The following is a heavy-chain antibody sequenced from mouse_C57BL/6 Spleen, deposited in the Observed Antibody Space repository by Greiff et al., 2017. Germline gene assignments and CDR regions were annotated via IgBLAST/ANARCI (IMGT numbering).Heavy chain of an antibody. J-gene: IGHJ4*01. CDR1: GYTFTDYE. CDR3: RRYTIGYAMDY. CDR2: IDPETGGT. D-gene: IGHD1-1*02. V-gene: IGHV1-15*01. Sequence: QVQLQQSGAELVRPGASVTLSCKASGYTFTDYEMHWVKQTPVHGLEWIGAIDPETGGTAYTQKFKGKAILTADKSSSTAYMELRSLTSEDSAVDYCRRYTIGYAMDYWGQGTSVTVSS.